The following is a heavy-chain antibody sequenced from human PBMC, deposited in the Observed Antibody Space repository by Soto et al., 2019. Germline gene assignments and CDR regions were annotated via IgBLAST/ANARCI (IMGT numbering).Heavy chain of an antibody. Sequence: SETLSLTCTVSGGSISSYYWSWIRQPPGKGLEWIGYIYYSGSTNYNPSLKSRVTISVDTSKNQFSLKLSSVTAADTAVYYCARGPLVLNYYYGMDVWGQGTPVTVSS. D-gene: IGHD3-3*02. CDR2: IYYSGST. CDR1: GGSISSYY. V-gene: IGHV4-59*01. J-gene: IGHJ6*02. CDR3: ARGPLVLNYYYGMDV.